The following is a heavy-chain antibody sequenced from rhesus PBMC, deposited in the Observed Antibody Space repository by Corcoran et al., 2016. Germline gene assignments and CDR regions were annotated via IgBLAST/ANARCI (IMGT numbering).Heavy chain of an antibody. Sequence: QLQLQESGPGLVKPSETLSVTCAVSGGSISSSYWSWIRQVPGKGLEWIGYIYGSGSSPNYNPSLMSRVTISKDASKNQFSLKLCSVTAADTAVYYCARQGIFDYWGQGVLVTVSS. D-gene: IGHD5-42*01. V-gene: IGHV4-169*01. CDR3: ARQGIFDY. J-gene: IGHJ4*01. CDR1: GGSISSSY. CDR2: IYGSGSSP.